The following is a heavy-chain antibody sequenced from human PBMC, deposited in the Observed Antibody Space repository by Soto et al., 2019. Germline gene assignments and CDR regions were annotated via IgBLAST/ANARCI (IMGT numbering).Heavy chain of an antibody. J-gene: IGHJ4*02. Sequence: PSETLSLTCSVSGGSIRTYNYYWGWIRQSPGKGLEWIGSIFYSGNTYYNTSLQRRLVISADTSKNQFSLTLSSVTAADTAVYFCASHSGDCSNGVCSAFFDYWGLGTLVTVSS. V-gene: IGHV4-39*01. CDR1: GGSIRTYNYY. CDR2: IFYSGNT. D-gene: IGHD2-8*01. CDR3: ASHSGDCSNGVCSAFFDY.